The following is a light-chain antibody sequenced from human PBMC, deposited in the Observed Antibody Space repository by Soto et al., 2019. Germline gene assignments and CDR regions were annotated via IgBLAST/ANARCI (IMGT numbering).Light chain of an antibody. Sequence: QSVLTQPPSASGTPGQRVTISCSGSSSNIGSYYVYWYQQLPGTAPRLLIYSNNRRPSGVPDRFPGSKSGTSASLAISGLRSEDEADYYCAAWDDSLSGPVFGTGTKLTVL. V-gene: IGLV1-47*02. CDR2: SNN. J-gene: IGLJ1*01. CDR3: AAWDDSLSGPV. CDR1: SSNIGSYY.